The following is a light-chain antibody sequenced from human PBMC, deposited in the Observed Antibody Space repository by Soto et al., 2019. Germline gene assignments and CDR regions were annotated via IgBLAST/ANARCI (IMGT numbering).Light chain of an antibody. V-gene: IGKV1-5*03. CDR2: KAS. CDR3: QQYNSYPIT. Sequence: DIQMTQSPSTLSASVGDRVTITCRASQSISSWLAWYQQKPGKAPKFLIYKASVLESGVPSRFSGSGSGTEFTHTISSLQADDFATYYCQQYNSYPITFGGGTKVEIK. J-gene: IGKJ4*01. CDR1: QSISSW.